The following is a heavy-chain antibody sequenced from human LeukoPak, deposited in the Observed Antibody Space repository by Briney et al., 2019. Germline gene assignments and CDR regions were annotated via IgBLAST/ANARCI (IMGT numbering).Heavy chain of an antibody. Sequence: PGGSLRLSCAASGFIFTNYGMHWVRQAPGKGLEWVAVISHDGTTKFYADSVKGRFTISRDNSKDTLDLQMNSLRAEDTAVYYCAKDRVAHFFYWYFDLWGRGTLVTVSS. J-gene: IGHJ2*01. CDR3: AKDRVAHFFYWYFDL. D-gene: IGHD5-12*01. CDR2: ISHDGTTK. CDR1: GFIFTNYG. V-gene: IGHV3-30*18.